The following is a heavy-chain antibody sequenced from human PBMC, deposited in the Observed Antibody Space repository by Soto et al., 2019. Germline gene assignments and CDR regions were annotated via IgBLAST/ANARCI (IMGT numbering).Heavy chain of an antibody. J-gene: IGHJ4*02. Sequence: KGLEWVAVISYDGSNKYYADSVKGRFTISRDNSKNTLYLQMNSLRAEDTAVYYCARDQIDIVVVPAAMQGQLDTAMGPDYWGQGTLVTVSS. CDR2: ISYDGSNK. V-gene: IGHV3-30-3*01. D-gene: IGHD2-2*01. CDR3: ARDQIDIVVVPAAMQGQLDTAMGPDY.